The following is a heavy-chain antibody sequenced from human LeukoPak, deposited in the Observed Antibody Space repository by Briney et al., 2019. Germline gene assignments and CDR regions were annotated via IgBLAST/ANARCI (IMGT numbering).Heavy chain of an antibody. D-gene: IGHD6-13*01. Sequence: GASVTVSCKASGYTFTGYYMHWVRQAPGQGLEWMGWINPNSGGTNYAQKFQGRVTMTRDTSISTAYMELSRLRSDDTAVYYCARDGVLVPNYYYGMDVWGQGTTVTVSS. CDR2: INPNSGGT. CDR3: ARDGVLVPNYYYGMDV. CDR1: GYTFTGYY. V-gene: IGHV1-2*02. J-gene: IGHJ6*02.